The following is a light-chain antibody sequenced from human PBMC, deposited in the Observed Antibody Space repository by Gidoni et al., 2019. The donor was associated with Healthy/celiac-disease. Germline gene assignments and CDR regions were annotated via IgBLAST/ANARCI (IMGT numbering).Light chain of an antibody. J-gene: IGKJ1*01. V-gene: IGKV4-1*01. CDR1: QSVLYSSNNKNY. CDR3: QQYYSTPRT. Sequence: DIVMTQSLDSLAVSLGERATINCKSSQSVLYSSNNKNYLAWYQQKPGQPPKLLIYWASTRESGVPDRFRGSGSVTDFTLTISSLQAEDVAVYYCQQYYSTPRTFGQGTKVEIK. CDR2: WAS.